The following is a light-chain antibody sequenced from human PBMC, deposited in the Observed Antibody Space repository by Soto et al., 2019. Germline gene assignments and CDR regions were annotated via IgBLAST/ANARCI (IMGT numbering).Light chain of an antibody. J-gene: IGLJ3*02. CDR3: TSYTSSSTWV. V-gene: IGLV2-14*01. Sequence: QSVLTQPASVSGSPGQSITISCTGTRSDVGGYNYVSWYQHHPGKAPKLMIYEVSNRPSGVSNRFSGSKSGNTASLTISGLQAEDEADYFCTSYTSSSTWVFGGGTKLTVL. CDR2: EVS. CDR1: RSDVGGYNY.